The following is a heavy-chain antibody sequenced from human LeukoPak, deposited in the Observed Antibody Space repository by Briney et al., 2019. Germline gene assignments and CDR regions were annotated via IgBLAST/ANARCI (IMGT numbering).Heavy chain of an antibody. CDR2: IYYSGST. J-gene: IGHJ4*02. Sequence: SETLSLTCTVSGGSISSVGYYWRWIRQHPGRGLEWIAYIYYSGSTYYNPSLKSRVTISVNTSKNQFSLKLSSVTAADTAVYYCARDSTGSYYYDSSGLVFDYWGQGTLVTVSS. CDR3: ARDSTGSYYYDSSGLVFDY. D-gene: IGHD3-22*01. V-gene: IGHV4-31*03. CDR1: GGSISSVGYY.